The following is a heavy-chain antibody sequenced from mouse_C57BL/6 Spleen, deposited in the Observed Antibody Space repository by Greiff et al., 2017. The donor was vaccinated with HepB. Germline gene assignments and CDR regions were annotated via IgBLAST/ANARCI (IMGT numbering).Heavy chain of an antibody. D-gene: IGHD1-2*01. J-gene: IGHJ2*01. CDR1: GFTFSSYA. Sequence: EVKLMESGEGLVKPGGSLKLSCAASGFTFSSYAMSWVRQTPEKRLEWVAYISSGGDYIYYADTVKGRFTISRDNARNTLYLQMSSLKSEDTAMYYCTRDRLNYVDYWGQGTTLTVSS. CDR3: TRDRLNYVDY. V-gene: IGHV5-9-1*02. CDR2: ISSGGDYI.